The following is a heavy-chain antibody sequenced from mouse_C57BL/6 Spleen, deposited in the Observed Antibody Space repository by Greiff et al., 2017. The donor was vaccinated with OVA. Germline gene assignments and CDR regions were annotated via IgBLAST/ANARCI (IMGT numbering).Heavy chain of an antibody. CDR2: INPNNGGT. J-gene: IGHJ2*01. V-gene: IGHV1-26*01. Sequence: EVKLQQSGPELVKPGASVKISCKASGYTFTDYYMNWVKQSHGKSLEWIGDINPNNGGTSYNQKFKGKATLTVDKSSSTAYMELRSLTSEDSAVYYCARPRYPYCFDYWGQGTTLTVSS. CDR1: GYTFTDYY. CDR3: ARPRYPYCFDY. D-gene: IGHD1-1*01.